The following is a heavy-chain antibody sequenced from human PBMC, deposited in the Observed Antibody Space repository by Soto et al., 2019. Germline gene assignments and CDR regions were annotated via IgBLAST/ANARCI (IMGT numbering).Heavy chain of an antibody. D-gene: IGHD6-19*01. V-gene: IGHV4-61*01. CDR3: ARGIEGWYQGRYYYGMDV. CDR1: GGSVSSGSYY. CDR2: IYYSGST. J-gene: IGHJ6*02. Sequence: QVQLQESGPGLVKPSETLSLTCTVSGGSVSSGSYYWSWIRQPPGKGLEWIGYIYYSGSTNYNPSLKIRVNKSVDPSKNQVSLKPSSVPAADTAVYYCARGIEGWYQGRYYYGMDVWGQGTTVTVSS.